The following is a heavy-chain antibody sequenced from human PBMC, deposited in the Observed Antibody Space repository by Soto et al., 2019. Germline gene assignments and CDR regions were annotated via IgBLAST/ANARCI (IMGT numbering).Heavy chain of an antibody. D-gene: IGHD6-19*01. Sequence: EVQLLESGGGLVQPGGSLRLSYAASGFTFSSYAVSWVRQAPGKGLEWVSVISGSGDSTYYADSVKGRFTISRDNSKNTRYLQMNSLRAEDTAVYYCSRRSSGWYFDYWGQGTLVTVSS. V-gene: IGHV3-23*01. CDR1: GFTFSSYA. J-gene: IGHJ4*02. CDR2: ISGSGDST. CDR3: SRRSSGWYFDY.